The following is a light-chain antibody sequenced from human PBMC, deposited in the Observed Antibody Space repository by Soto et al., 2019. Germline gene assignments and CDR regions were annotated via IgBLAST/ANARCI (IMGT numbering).Light chain of an antibody. CDR1: SSDVGGYNY. Sequence: QSALTQPASVSWSPGQSITISCTGTSSDVGGYNYVSWYQQHPGKAPKLMIYEVCNRPSGVSNRFSGSKSGNTASLTISGLQAEDEADYYCSSYTSSSTRVFGGGTKVTVL. V-gene: IGLV2-14*01. J-gene: IGLJ3*02. CDR2: EVC. CDR3: SSYTSSSTRV.